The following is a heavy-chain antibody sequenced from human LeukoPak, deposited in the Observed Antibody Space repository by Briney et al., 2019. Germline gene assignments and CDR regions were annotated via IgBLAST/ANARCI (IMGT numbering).Heavy chain of an antibody. V-gene: IGHV3-30*02. Sequence: GGSLRLSCAASGFTFSSYGMHWVRQAPGKGLEWVAFIRYDGSNKYYAASVKGRFTISRDNSKNTLYLQMNSLRAEDTAVYYCAKDLYYYDSSGSHYFDYWGQGTLVTVSS. CDR3: AKDLYYYDSSGSHYFDY. D-gene: IGHD3-22*01. J-gene: IGHJ4*02. CDR1: GFTFSSYG. CDR2: IRYDGSNK.